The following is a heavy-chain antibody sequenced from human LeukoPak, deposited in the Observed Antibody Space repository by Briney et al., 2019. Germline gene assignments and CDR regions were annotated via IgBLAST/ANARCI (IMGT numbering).Heavy chain of an antibody. V-gene: IGHV3-74*01. Sequence: GGSLRLSCGASGFIFSDYWTYGVRRAPGKGLVWGSRSSGGGSRTNYAASVKGQFTISRDNAKNTLYLQMKSLRVEDTAVYYCTVIVTGSWGQGTLVTVSS. J-gene: IGHJ5*02. CDR1: GFIFSDYW. D-gene: IGHD2/OR15-2a*01. CDR2: SSGGGSRT. CDR3: TVIVTGS.